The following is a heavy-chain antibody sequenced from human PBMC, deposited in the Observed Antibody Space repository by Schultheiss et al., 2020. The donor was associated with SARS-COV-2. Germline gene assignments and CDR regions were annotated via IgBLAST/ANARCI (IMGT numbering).Heavy chain of an antibody. CDR3: ARGYSSSSYNWFDP. CDR1: GGSFSGYY. D-gene: IGHD6-6*01. Sequence: SETLSLTCAVYGGSFSGYYWSWIRQPPGKGLEWIGEINRSGSTNYNPSLKSRVTISVDTSKNQFSLKLISVTAADTAVYYCARGYSSSSYNWFDPWGQGTLVTVSS. V-gene: IGHV4-34*01. J-gene: IGHJ5*02. CDR2: INRSGST.